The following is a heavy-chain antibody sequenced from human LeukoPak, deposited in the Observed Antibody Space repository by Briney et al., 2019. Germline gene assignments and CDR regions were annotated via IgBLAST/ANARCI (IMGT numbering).Heavy chain of an antibody. CDR1: GFTVSSNY. Sequence: GGSLRLSCAASGFTVSSNYMSWVRQAPGKGLEWVSVIYSGGSTYYADSVKGRFTISRDNSKNTLYPQMNSLRAEDTAVYYCARDAYSSGWYLDYWGQGTLVTVSS. CDR3: ARDAYSSGWYLDY. V-gene: IGHV3-53*01. CDR2: IYSGGST. D-gene: IGHD6-19*01. J-gene: IGHJ4*02.